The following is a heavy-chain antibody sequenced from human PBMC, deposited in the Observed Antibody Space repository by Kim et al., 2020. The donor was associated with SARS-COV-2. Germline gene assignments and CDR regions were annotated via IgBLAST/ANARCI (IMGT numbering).Heavy chain of an antibody. CDR3: AKDQDGYNRNFDYYGMDG. J-gene: IGHJ6*02. CDR1: GFTFSTYA. Sequence: GGSLRLSCAASGFTFSTYAMTWVRQAPGKGLQWVSTISDNGGSTFSADSVKGRFTISRDNSKNTLYLQMNRLRAEDTAIYYCAKDQDGYNRNFDYYGMDGGGQGTTVTVS. D-gene: IGHD5-12*01. V-gene: IGHV3-23*01. CDR2: ISDNGGST.